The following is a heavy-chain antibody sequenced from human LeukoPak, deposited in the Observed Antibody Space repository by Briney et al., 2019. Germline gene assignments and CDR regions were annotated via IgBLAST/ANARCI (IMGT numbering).Heavy chain of an antibody. D-gene: IGHD3-10*01. CDR1: GFIVSSNY. CDR2: IKSKTDGGTT. CDR3: TTIMVHIGY. Sequence: GGSLRLSCAASGFIVSSNYMSWVRQAPGKGLEWVGRIKSKTDGGTTDYAAPVKGRFTISRDDSKNTLYLQMNSLKTEDTAVYYCTTIMVHIGYWGQGTLVTVSS. V-gene: IGHV3-15*01. J-gene: IGHJ4*02.